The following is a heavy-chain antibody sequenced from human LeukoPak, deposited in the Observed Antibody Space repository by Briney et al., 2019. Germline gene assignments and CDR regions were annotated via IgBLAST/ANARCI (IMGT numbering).Heavy chain of an antibody. Sequence: PGVSLRLSCTTSGFLFRVHSLSWLREAPGKGLEWVGLIKSKAHGETTETAASGSGRFAISRDDAKSIAYLQMNNLKTEDTAVYYCSRDYSIVKTTVFLDYWGQGTLVTVSS. CDR2: IKSKAHGETT. CDR3: SRDYSIVKTTVFLDY. D-gene: IGHD1-7*01. V-gene: IGHV3-49*03. CDR1: GFLFRVHS. J-gene: IGHJ4*02.